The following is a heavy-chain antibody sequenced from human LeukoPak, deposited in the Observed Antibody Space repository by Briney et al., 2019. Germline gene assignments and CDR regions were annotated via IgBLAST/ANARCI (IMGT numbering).Heavy chain of an antibody. CDR1: GFTFSSYW. CDR3: ARVVDFWSGPTYYFDY. J-gene: IGHJ4*02. D-gene: IGHD3-3*01. Sequence: GGSLRLSCAASGFTFSSYWMSWVRQAPGKGLEWVANIKQDGSEKYHVDSVKGRFTISRDNAKNSLYLQMNSLRAEDTAVHYCARVVDFWSGPTYYFDYWGQGTLVTVSS. V-gene: IGHV3-7*01. CDR2: IKQDGSEK.